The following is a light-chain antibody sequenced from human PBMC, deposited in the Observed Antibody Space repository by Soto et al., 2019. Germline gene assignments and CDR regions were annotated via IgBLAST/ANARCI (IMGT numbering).Light chain of an antibody. J-gene: IGKJ2*03. CDR2: GAS. CDR3: HQYNNWPPSS. V-gene: IGKV3-15*01. Sequence: EIVMTQSPVTLSVSLGERATLSCSTSQSVSRYLAWYQQKPGQAPRLLIYGASTRATGVPVRFSGSGSGTAFTLTISSLQSEDSAVYYCHQYNNWPPSSFGQGTKLEIK. CDR1: QSVSRY.